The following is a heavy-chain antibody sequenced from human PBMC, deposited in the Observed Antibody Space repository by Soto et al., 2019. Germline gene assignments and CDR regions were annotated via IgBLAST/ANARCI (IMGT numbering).Heavy chain of an antibody. V-gene: IGHV3-23*01. CDR2: ISGSGGST. D-gene: IGHD2-21*01. Sequence: GGSLRLSCAASGFTFSSYAMSWVRQAPGKGLEWVSAISGSGGSTYYADSVKGRFTISRDNSKNTLYLQMNSLRAEDTAVYYCAKDLLRGPVVIAINAFDIWGQGTMVTVSS. CDR3: AKDLLRGPVVIAINAFDI. J-gene: IGHJ3*02. CDR1: GFTFSSYA.